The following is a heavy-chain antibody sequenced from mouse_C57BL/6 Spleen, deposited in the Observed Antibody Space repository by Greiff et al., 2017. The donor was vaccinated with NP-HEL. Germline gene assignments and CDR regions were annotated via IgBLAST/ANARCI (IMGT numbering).Heavy chain of an antibody. D-gene: IGHD3-1*01. V-gene: IGHV1-80*01. CDR2: IYPGDGDT. Sequence: QVQLQQSGAELVKPGASVKISCKASGYAFSSYWMNWVKQRPGKGLEWIGQIYPGDGDTNYNGKFKGKATLTADKSSSTAYMQLSSLTSEDSAVYFCARRELEGYYFGDWGQGSALTVSS. CDR1: GYAFSSYW. J-gene: IGHJ2*01. CDR3: ARRELEGYYFGD.